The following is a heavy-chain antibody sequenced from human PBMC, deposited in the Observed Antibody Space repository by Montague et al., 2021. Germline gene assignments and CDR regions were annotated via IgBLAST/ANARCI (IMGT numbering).Heavy chain of an antibody. CDR3: ARHNNGWYSDFDY. CDR1: GFSLNTRAVG. Sequence: PALVKPIQTLTLTCNFSGFSLNTRAVGVGWIRQPPGKALEWLALIYWNDDKRYSPSLKSRLTITRDTSKNQVVLIMTNADPVDTATYYCARHNNGWYSDFDYWSQGTLVTVSS. J-gene: IGHJ4*02. D-gene: IGHD6-19*01. CDR2: IYWNDDK. V-gene: IGHV2-5*01.